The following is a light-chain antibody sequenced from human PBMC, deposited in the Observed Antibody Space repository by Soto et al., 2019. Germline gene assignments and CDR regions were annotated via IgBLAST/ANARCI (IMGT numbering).Light chain of an antibody. CDR1: QSVSSY. CDR3: QQYEAVVT. CDR2: DAS. V-gene: IGKV3-11*01. J-gene: IGKJ1*01. Sequence: EIVLTQSPATLSLSPGERATLSCRASQSVSSYLAWYQQKPGQAPRLLIYDASNRATGIPARFSGSGSGTDFTLTISRLEPEDVAVYYCQQYEAVVTFGQGTKVEI.